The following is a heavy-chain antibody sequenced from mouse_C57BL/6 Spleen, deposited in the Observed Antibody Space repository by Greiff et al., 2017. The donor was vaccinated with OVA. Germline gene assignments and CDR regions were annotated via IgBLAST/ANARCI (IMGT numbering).Heavy chain of an antibody. V-gene: IGHV1-7*01. CDR2: INPSSGYT. J-gene: IGHJ4*01. D-gene: IGHD3-1*01. CDR1: GYTFTSYW. CDR3: ARSGGGYAMDY. Sequence: VQLQQSGAELAKPGASVKLSCKASGYTFTSYWMHWVKQRPGQGLEWIGYINPSSGYTKYNQKFKDKATLTADKYSSTAYMQLSSLTYEDSAVYYCARSGGGYAMDYWGQGTSVTVSS.